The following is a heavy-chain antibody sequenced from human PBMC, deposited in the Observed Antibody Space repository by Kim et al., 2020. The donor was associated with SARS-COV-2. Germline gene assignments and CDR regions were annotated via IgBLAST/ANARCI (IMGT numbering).Heavy chain of an antibody. CDR1: DGSFSDYF. CDR2: IHHSGNT. V-gene: IGHV4-34*01. CDR3: ARTYYGFDY. J-gene: IGHJ4*02. Sequence: SETLSLTCAVYDGSFSDYFWSWIRQPPGEGLEWIAEIHHSGNTNYNLSLKSRVTISVDTSKKQISLKVFSVTAADTAVYYCARTYYGFDYWGQGTLVTVS. D-gene: IGHD3-22*01.